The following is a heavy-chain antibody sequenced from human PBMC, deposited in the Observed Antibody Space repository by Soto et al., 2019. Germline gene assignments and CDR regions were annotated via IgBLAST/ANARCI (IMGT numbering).Heavy chain of an antibody. V-gene: IGHV5-51*01. CDR1: GYSFTSYW. D-gene: IGHD1-26*01. Sequence: GESLKISCNGSGYSFTSYWIGWVRQMPWKGLEWMGIIYPGDSDTRYSPSFQGQVTISADKSISTAYLQWSSLKASDTAMYYCARHVRRVGATDWGQGTLVTVSS. J-gene: IGHJ4*02. CDR2: IYPGDSDT. CDR3: ARHVRRVGATD.